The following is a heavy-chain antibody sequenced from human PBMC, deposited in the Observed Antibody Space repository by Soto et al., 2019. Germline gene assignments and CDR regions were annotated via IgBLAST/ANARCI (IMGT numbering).Heavy chain of an antibody. CDR3: ARPSGSYLYYFDY. D-gene: IGHD1-26*01. V-gene: IGHV4-39*01. CDR2: IYYSGST. CDR1: GGSISSSSYY. Sequence: QLQLQESGRGLVKPSETLSLTCTVSGGSISSSSYYWGWIRQPPGKGLEWIGSIYYSGSTYYNPSLKSRVTISVDTSKNQFSLKLSSVTAADTAVYYCARPSGSYLYYFDYWGQGTLVTVSS. J-gene: IGHJ4*02.